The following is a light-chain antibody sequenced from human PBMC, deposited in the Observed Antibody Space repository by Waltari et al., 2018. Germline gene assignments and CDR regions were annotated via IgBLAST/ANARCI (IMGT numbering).Light chain of an antibody. J-gene: IGLJ2*01. V-gene: IGLV2-14*01. CDR2: EVY. CDR1: SSDVGGYNF. Sequence: QSALTQPASVSGSPGQSITISCTGTSSDVGGYNFVSWYQQDPGKAPTLIIYEVYNRPSGVFNRFSGSKSGNKATLVCLISDYYCSSYTSRGTLVFGGGTKLTVL. CDR3: SSYTSRGTLV.